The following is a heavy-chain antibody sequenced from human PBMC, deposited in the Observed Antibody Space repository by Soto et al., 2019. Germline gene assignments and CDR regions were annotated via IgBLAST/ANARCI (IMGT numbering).Heavy chain of an antibody. D-gene: IGHD2-2*02. CDR2: IYPGDSDT. J-gene: IGHJ6*02. Sequence: GESLKISCKGSGYSFTSYWIGWVRQMPGKGLEWMGIIYPGDSDTRYSPSFQGQVTISADKSISTAYLQWSSRKASDTAMYYCARHPARGYCSSTSCYTRWGGYYGMDVWGQGTTVTVAS. V-gene: IGHV5-51*01. CDR3: ARHPARGYCSSTSCYTRWGGYYGMDV. CDR1: GYSFTSYW.